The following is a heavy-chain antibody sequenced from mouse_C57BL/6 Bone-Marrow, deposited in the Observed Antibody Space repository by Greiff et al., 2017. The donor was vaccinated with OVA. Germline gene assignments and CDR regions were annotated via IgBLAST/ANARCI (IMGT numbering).Heavy chain of an antibody. J-gene: IGHJ4*01. CDR1: GFTFSDYY. CDR2: ISNGGGST. Sequence: EVKLVESGGGLVQPGGSLKLSCAASGFTFSDYYMYWVRQTPEKRLEWVAYISNGGGSTYYPDTVKGRFTISRDNAKNTLYLQMSRLKSEDTAMYYGARPDYRYYAMHYWAQGTSVTVSS. CDR3: ARPDYRYYAMHY. V-gene: IGHV5-12*01. D-gene: IGHD2-4*01.